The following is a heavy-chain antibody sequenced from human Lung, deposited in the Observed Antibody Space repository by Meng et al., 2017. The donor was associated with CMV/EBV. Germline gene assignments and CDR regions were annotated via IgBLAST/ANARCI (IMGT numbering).Heavy chain of an antibody. CDR1: YT. J-gene: IGHJ3*02. V-gene: IGHV4-39*07. D-gene: IGHD6-13*01. CDR2: MYWSGRT. CDR3: ARDPPGIAAAGISNAFDI. Sequence: YTWVWIRPRQGKGLAGIGSMYWSGRTYYSTSHTSGVTISVATSKNQFSLKLRSVTAAHTAVYYCARDPPGIAAAGISNAFDIWGQGTMVTVSS.